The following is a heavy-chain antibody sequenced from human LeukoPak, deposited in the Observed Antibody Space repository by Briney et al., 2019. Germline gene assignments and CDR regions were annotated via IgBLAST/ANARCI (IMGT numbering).Heavy chain of an antibody. CDR3: AREWYNWNGGGFFIHPHGWFDP. CDR2: INHSGST. D-gene: IGHD1-1*01. V-gene: IGHV4-34*01. CDR1: GGSFSGYY. J-gene: IGHJ5*02. Sequence: PSETLSLTCAVYGGSFSGYYWSWIRQPPGKGLEWIGEINHSGSTNYNPSLKSRVTISVDTSKNQFSLKLSSVTAADTAVYYCAREWYNWNGGGFFIHPHGWFDPWGQGTLVTVSS.